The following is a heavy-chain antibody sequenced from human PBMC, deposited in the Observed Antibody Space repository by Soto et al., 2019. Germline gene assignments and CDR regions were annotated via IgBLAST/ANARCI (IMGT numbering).Heavy chain of an antibody. J-gene: IGHJ4*02. V-gene: IGHV3-30-3*01. Sequence: QVQLVESGGGVVQPGRSLRLSCAASGFTFSSYAMHWVRQAPGKGLEWVAVISYDGSNKYYADSVKGRFTISRDKSKNTLYLQMNSLRAEDTAVYYCARTYYYDSSGYYYSGGLYYFDYWGQGTLVTVSS. CDR3: ARTYYYDSSGYYYSGGLYYFDY. CDR2: ISYDGSNK. CDR1: GFTFSSYA. D-gene: IGHD3-22*01.